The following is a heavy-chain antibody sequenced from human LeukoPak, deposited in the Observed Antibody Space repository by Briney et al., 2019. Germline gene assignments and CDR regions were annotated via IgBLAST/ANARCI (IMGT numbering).Heavy chain of an antibody. CDR1: GFTFSNYW. D-gene: IGHD5-12*01. CDR3: AREKNDIVLTSYYFDY. V-gene: IGHV3-7*03. Sequence: GGSLRLSCAASGFTFSNYWMSWVRQVPGKGLEWVANIKQDGSEKYYVDSVKGRFTISRDNSKNTLYLQMNSLRAEDTAVYYCAREKNDIVLTSYYFDYWGQGTLVTVSS. CDR2: IKQDGSEK. J-gene: IGHJ4*02.